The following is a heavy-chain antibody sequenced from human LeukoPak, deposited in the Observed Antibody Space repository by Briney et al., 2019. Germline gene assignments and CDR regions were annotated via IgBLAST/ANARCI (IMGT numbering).Heavy chain of an antibody. CDR1: GYTFNSRA. J-gene: IGHJ5*02. CDR3: ARDAPHYTAAGTYP. D-gene: IGHD6-13*01. V-gene: IGHV3-23*01. Sequence: PGGSLRLSCAASGYTFNSRAMNWVRQAPGKGLEWVSSISASGASPYYADSVKGRFTISRDNSKNTLYLQMNSLRAEDTAVYYCARDAPHYTAAGTYPWGQGTLVTVSS. CDR2: ISASGASP.